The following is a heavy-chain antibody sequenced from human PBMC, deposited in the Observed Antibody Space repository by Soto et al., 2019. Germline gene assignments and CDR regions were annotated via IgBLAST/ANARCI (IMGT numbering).Heavy chain of an antibody. V-gene: IGHV3-23*01. CDR1: GFPFSNHA. Sequence: EVQLLDSGGALVQPGGSLRLSCATSGFPFSNHAMSWVRQAPGKGLEWVSTFTTSGDFTYYADSVKGRFTISRDNSKSTLYLQMNSLRVEDTAVYYCARLVTDWGQGTLVTVSS. CDR2: FTTSGDFT. J-gene: IGHJ4*02. D-gene: IGHD4-4*01. CDR3: ARLVTD.